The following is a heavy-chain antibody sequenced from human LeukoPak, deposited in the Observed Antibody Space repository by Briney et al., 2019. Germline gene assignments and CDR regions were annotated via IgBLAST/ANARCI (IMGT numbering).Heavy chain of an antibody. Sequence: PGGSLRLSCAASGFTFSDHYMDWVRQAPGKGLEWVGRTRNKANSYTTEYAASAKGRFTISRDDSKNSLYLQMNSLKTEDTAVYYCARSTYYYGSGSYLFDYWGQGTLVTVSS. CDR2: TRNKANSYTT. J-gene: IGHJ4*02. D-gene: IGHD3-10*01. CDR1: GFTFSDHY. V-gene: IGHV3-72*01. CDR3: ARSTYYYGSGSYLFDY.